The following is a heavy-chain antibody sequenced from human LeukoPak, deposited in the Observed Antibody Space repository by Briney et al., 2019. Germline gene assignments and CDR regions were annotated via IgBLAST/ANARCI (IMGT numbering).Heavy chain of an antibody. D-gene: IGHD3-10*01. CDR2: ISGSGGST. Sequence: GGSLRPSCAASGFTFSSYGMSWVRQAPGKGLEWVSAISGSGGSTYYADSVKGRFTISRDSSKNTLYLQMKSLRAEDTAVYYCARGFPPAHWGQGTLVTVSS. J-gene: IGHJ4*02. CDR3: ARGFPPAH. V-gene: IGHV3-23*01. CDR1: GFTFSSYG.